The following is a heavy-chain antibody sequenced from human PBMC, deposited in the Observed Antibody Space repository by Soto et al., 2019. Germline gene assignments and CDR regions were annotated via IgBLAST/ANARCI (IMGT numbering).Heavy chain of an antibody. CDR3: ARVSHKGYYDSSGYFCY. D-gene: IGHD3-22*01. Sequence: GASVKVSCKASGYTFTSYYMHWVRQAPGQGLEWMGIINPSGGSTSYAQKFQGRVTMTRDTSTSTVYMELSSLRSEDTAVYYCARVSHKGYYDSSGYFCYWGQGTLVTV. CDR2: INPSGGST. J-gene: IGHJ4*02. CDR1: GYTFTSYY. V-gene: IGHV1-46*01.